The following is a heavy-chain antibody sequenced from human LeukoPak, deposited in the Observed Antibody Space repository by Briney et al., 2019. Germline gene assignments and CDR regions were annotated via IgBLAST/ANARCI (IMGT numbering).Heavy chain of an antibody. Sequence: GGSLRLSCEASGFTVSSNYMSWVRQAPGKGLEWVSVIYSDGSTYYADSVKGRFTIPRDSSKNTLYLQMNSLRAEDTAVYYCAKVYGWYGEGYFDYWGQGTLVTVSS. D-gene: IGHD3-10*01. CDR3: AKVYGWYGEGYFDY. V-gene: IGHV3-53*01. CDR1: GFTVSSNY. J-gene: IGHJ4*02. CDR2: IYSDGST.